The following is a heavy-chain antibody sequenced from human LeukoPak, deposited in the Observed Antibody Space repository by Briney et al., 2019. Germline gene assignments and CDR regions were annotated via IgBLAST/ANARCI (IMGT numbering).Heavy chain of an antibody. Sequence: GGSLRLSCTASGFTFGDYAMSWFRQAPGKGLEWVGFIRSKVFGGTTVYAASVKGRFTISRDDSKSIAYLQMSSLKTEDTAVFYCTRKRDCSTTSCYTNYFYGMDVWGQGTTVTVSS. CDR1: GFTFGDYA. J-gene: IGHJ6*02. D-gene: IGHD2-2*02. CDR2: IRSKVFGGTT. CDR3: TRKRDCSTTSCYTNYFYGMDV. V-gene: IGHV3-49*03.